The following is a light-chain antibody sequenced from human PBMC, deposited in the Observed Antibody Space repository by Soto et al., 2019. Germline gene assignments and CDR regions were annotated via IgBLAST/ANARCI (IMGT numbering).Light chain of an antibody. CDR3: QQYGSSPFIT. CDR2: GAS. Sequence: EIVLTQSPGTLSLSPGERATLSCMASQSVSSSYLAWYQQKPGKAPRLLIYGASSRATGIPDRFSGSGSGTDFTLTISRLEPEDFAVYYCQQYGSSPFITFGQGTRLEIK. J-gene: IGKJ5*01. V-gene: IGKV3-20*01. CDR1: QSVSSSY.